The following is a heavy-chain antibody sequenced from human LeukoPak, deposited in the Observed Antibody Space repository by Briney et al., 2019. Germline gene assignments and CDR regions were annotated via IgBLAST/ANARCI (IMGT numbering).Heavy chain of an antibody. D-gene: IGHD6-19*01. Sequence: GASVKVSCKASGYTFTNYAMNWVRQAPGQGLEWMGWINTKTGNPTYAQGFTGRFVFSLDTSVSTAYLQISSLKAEDTAVYYCARDHSIAVAGPGHYWGQGTLVTVSS. CDR2: INTKTGNP. CDR3: ARDHSIAVAGPGHY. V-gene: IGHV7-4-1*02. J-gene: IGHJ4*02. CDR1: GYTFTNYA.